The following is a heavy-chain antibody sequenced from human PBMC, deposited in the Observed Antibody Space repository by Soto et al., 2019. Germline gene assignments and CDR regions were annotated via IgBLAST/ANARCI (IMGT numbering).Heavy chain of an antibody. J-gene: IGHJ4*02. Sequence: QVQLVESGGGLAKPGGSLRLSCAASGFTFSHYFMTWIRQAPGKGLEWVSHISNSGSTTYYADSVKGRFTISRDNAKDSLSLQMNSLRAEDTAVYYCVTEKYCSGGSCYSDYWGQGTLVTVSS. CDR2: ISNSGSTT. CDR3: VTEKYCSGGSCYSDY. CDR1: GFTFSHYF. D-gene: IGHD2-15*01. V-gene: IGHV3-11*01.